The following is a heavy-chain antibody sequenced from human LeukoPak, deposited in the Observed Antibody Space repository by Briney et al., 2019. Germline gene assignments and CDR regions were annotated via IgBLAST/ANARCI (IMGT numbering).Heavy chain of an antibody. CDR3: ARDRFDYYDSSGYYSGGPDAFDI. CDR2: ISGSGGST. D-gene: IGHD3-22*01. Sequence: RAGGSLRLSCAASGFTFSSYAMSWVRQAPGKGLEWVSAISGSGGSTYYADSVKGRFTISRDNAKNSLYLQMNSLRAEDTAVYYCARDRFDYYDSSGYYSGGPDAFDIWGQGTTVTVSS. V-gene: IGHV3-23*01. CDR1: GFTFSSYA. J-gene: IGHJ3*02.